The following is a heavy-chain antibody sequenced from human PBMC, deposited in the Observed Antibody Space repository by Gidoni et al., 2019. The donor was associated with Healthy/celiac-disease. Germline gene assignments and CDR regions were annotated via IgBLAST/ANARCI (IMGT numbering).Heavy chain of an antibody. CDR3: ARGGLRYSSGWYVSWFDP. D-gene: IGHD6-19*01. CDR1: GFTFSSYS. CDR2: ISSSSSYI. J-gene: IGHJ5*02. V-gene: IGHV3-21*01. Sequence: EVQLVESGGGLVKPGGSLRLSCAASGFTFSSYSMNWVRQAPGKGLEWVSSISSSSSYIYYADSVKGRFTISRDNAKNSLYLQMNSLRAEDTAVYYCARGGLRYSSGWYVSWFDPWGQGTLVTVSS.